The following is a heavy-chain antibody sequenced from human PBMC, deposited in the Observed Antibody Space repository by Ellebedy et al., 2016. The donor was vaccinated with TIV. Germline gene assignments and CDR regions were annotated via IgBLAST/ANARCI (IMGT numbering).Heavy chain of an antibody. CDR3: ARGQLVVGY. D-gene: IGHD6-13*01. V-gene: IGHV4-4*07. CDR2: IYSIGST. CDR1: GCSINSYY. J-gene: IGHJ4*02. Sequence: MPSETLSLTCNVSGCSINSYYWSWIRQPAGKSLVWFGPIYSIGSTMFNPSLRSRVTMSVDTSKNQFSLELSAVTAADTAVYYCARGQLVVGYWGQGTLVTVSS.